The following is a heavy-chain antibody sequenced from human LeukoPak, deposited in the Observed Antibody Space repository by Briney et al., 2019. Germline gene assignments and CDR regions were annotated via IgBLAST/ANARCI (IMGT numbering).Heavy chain of an antibody. J-gene: IGHJ6*03. CDR3: ARLRSVRYSYYYYMDV. CDR1: GGSFSGYY. Sequence: SETLSLTCAVYGGSFSGYYWSWIRQPPGKGLEWIGEINHSGSTNYNPSLESRVTISVDMAKNQFSLKLSSVTAADTAVYYCARLRSVRYSYYYYMDVWDKGTTVTISS. D-gene: IGHD4-17*01. CDR2: INHSGST. V-gene: IGHV4-34*01.